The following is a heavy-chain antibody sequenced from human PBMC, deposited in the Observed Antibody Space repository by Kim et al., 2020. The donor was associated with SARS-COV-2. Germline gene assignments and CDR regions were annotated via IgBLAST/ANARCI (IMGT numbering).Heavy chain of an antibody. CDR2: ISSSSSYI. CDR1: GFTFSSYS. J-gene: IGHJ4*02. Sequence: GGSLRLSCAASGFTFSSYSMNWVRQAPGKGLEWVSSISSSSSYIYYADSVKGRFTISRDNAKNSLYLQMNSLRAEDTAVYYCARDLDSSSWTGDWGQGTLVTVSS. V-gene: IGHV3-21*01. D-gene: IGHD6-13*01. CDR3: ARDLDSSSWTGD.